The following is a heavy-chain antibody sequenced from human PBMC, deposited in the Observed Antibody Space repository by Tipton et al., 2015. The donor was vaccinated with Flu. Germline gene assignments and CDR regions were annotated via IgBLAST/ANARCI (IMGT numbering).Heavy chain of an antibody. CDR2: IYSSGIT. D-gene: IGHD3-10*01. CDR3: ARGSGSGTYVIFDY. J-gene: IGHJ4*02. V-gene: IGHV4-39*07. Sequence: LRLSCTVSGDSISSNTYYWGWIRQPPGKGLEWIGRIYSSGITKYNPSLKSRVTMSVDTSKNQFSLSLNSVTAADTAVYYCARGSGSGTYVIFDYWGQGTLVAVSS. CDR1: GDSISSNTYY.